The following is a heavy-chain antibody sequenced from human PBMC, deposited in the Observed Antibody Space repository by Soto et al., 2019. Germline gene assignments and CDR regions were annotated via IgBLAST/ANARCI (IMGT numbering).Heavy chain of an antibody. CDR2: IWYDGSNK. Sequence: PGGSLRLSCAASGFTFSSYGMHWVRQAPGKGLEWVAVIWYDGSNKYYADSVKGRFTISRDNSKNTLYLQMNSLRAEDTAVYYCAREGDQYSYGKKPFDYWGQGTLVTVS. V-gene: IGHV3-33*01. D-gene: IGHD5-18*01. J-gene: IGHJ4*02. CDR3: AREGDQYSYGKKPFDY. CDR1: GFTFSSYG.